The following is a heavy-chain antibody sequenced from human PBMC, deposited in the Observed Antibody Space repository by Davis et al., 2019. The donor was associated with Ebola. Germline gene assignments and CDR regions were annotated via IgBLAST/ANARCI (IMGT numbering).Heavy chain of an antibody. CDR2: IYQGGTT. V-gene: IGHV4-4*02. CDR1: GGSISSSNG. Sequence: MPGGSLRLSCAVSGGSISSSNGWSGVRQPPGKGPEWIGEIYQGGTTNYNPSLKSRVTISVDKSKNQFSLKLSSVTAADTAVYYCARLRSSPYYYGMDVWGQGTTVTVSS. CDR3: ARLRSSPYYYGMDV. J-gene: IGHJ6*02. D-gene: IGHD6-6*01.